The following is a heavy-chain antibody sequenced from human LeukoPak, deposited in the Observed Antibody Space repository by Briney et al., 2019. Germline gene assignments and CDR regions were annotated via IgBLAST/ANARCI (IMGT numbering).Heavy chain of an antibody. CDR1: GFTFSSYA. CDR3: ATWEVPT. CDR2: ISYDGSNK. D-gene: IGHD1-26*01. V-gene: IGHV3-30-3*01. J-gene: IGHJ4*02. Sequence: PGRSLRLSCAASGFTFSSYAMHWVRQAPGKGLEWVAVISYDGSNKYYADSVKGRFTISRDNSKNTLYLQMNSLRAEDTAVYYCATWEVPTGGQGTLVTVSS.